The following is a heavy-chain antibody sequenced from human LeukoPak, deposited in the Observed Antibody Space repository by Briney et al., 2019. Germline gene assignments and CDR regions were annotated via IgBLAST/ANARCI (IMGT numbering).Heavy chain of an antibody. CDR2: MNPNSGNT. J-gene: IGHJ5*02. D-gene: IGHD3-16*02. CDR1: GYTFTSYD. V-gene: IGHV1-8*01. CDR3: ARGPLVRLPSSFDP. Sequence: ASVKVSCKASGYTFTSYDINWVRQATGQGLEWMGWMNPNSGNTGSAQRFQGRITMTRDTSISTAYMELSSLRSEDTAVYYCARGPLVRLPSSFDPWGQGTLVTVSS.